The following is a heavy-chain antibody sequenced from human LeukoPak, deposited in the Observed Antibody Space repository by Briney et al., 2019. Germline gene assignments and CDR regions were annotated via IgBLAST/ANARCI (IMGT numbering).Heavy chain of an antibody. D-gene: IGHD6-19*01. Sequence: SETLSLTCTVSGGSISSYYWSWIRQSPGKGLEWIGYTYYSGSTNYNPSLKSRVTISVDTSKNQFSLKVSSVTAADTAVYYCARGANPGIAVAAPFDYWGQGTLVTVSS. CDR1: GGSISSYY. V-gene: IGHV4-59*01. J-gene: IGHJ4*02. CDR3: ARGANPGIAVAAPFDY. CDR2: TYYSGST.